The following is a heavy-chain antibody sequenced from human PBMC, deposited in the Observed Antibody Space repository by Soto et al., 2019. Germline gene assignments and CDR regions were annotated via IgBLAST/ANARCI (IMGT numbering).Heavy chain of an antibody. Sequence: QVQLVQSGAEVKKPGSSVKVSCKASGGTFSSYAISWVRQAPGQGLEWMGGVIPIFGTANYAQKFQGRVTITADECTSTAYMELSSRRSEDTAVYYCARGQTPVVVAATDAFDIWGQGTMVTVSS. CDR3: ARGQTPVVVAATDAFDI. D-gene: IGHD2-15*01. V-gene: IGHV1-69*01. J-gene: IGHJ3*02. CDR1: GGTFSSYA. CDR2: VIPIFGTA.